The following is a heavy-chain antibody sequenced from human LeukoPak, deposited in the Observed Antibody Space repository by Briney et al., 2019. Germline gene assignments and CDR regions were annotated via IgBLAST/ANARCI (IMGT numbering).Heavy chain of an antibody. CDR2: IIPIFGIA. CDR1: GGTFSSYT. CDR3: ARDRRDCSSTSCYLDC. D-gene: IGHD2-2*01. J-gene: IGHJ4*02. V-gene: IGHV1-69*02. Sequence: SVKVSCKASGGTFSSYTISWVRQAPGQGLEWMGRIIPIFGIANYAQKFQGRVTITADKSTSTAYMELSSLRSEDTAVYYCARDRRDCSSTSCYLDCWGQGTLVTVSS.